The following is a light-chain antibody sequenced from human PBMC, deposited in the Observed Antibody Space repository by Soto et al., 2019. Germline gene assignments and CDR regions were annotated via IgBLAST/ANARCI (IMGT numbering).Light chain of an antibody. CDR1: SSNIGNNF. J-gene: IGLJ3*02. Sequence: QSVLTQPPSVSAAPGQKVTISCSGSSSNIGNNFLSWYQQLPGTAPKLLIYDNSQRPSGVPDRFSGSKSGTSATLGITGLQTGDEADYYCGTWDSSLSAWVFGGGTKLTVL. CDR2: DNS. V-gene: IGLV1-51*01. CDR3: GTWDSSLSAWV.